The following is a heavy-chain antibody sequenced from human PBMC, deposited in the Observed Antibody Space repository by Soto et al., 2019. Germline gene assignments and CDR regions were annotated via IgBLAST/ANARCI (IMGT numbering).Heavy chain of an antibody. J-gene: IGHJ6*02. CDR2: MNPNSGNT. V-gene: IGHV1-8*01. CDR1: GDTFTSYD. Sequence: GASVKVSCKASGDTFTSYDINWVRQATGQGLEWMGWMNPNSGNTGYAQKFQGRVTMTRNTSISTAYMELSSLRSEDTAVYYCATTYDFWSGPLPLGYYYYGMDVWGQGTTVTVSS. CDR3: ATTYDFWSGPLPLGYYYYGMDV. D-gene: IGHD3-3*01.